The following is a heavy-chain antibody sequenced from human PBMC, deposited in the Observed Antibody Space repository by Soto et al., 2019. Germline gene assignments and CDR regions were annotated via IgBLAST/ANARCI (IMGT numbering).Heavy chain of an antibody. CDR1: GGSISSSSYY. J-gene: IGHJ4*02. CDR2: IYYTGST. D-gene: IGHD3-22*01. V-gene: IGHV4-39*01. CDR3: ARQRRYYYDSSGYPDH. Sequence: SETLSLTCTVSGGSISSSSYYWGWIRQPPGKGLEWIGSIYYTGSTYYNPSLKSRVTISVDTSKNQFSLKLSSVTAADTAVYYCARQRRYYYDSSGYPDHWGQGTLVTVSS.